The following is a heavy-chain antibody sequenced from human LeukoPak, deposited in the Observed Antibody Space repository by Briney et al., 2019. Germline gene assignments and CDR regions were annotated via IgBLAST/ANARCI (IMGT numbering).Heavy chain of an antibody. J-gene: IGHJ4*02. CDR1: GYTFTGYY. Sequence: SVKVSCKASGYTFTGYYMHWVRQAPGQGLEWMGRINPNSGGTNYAQKFQGRVTMTRDTSISTAYMELSRLRSDDTAVYYCARDYASIYYDSSGHRDYWGQGTLVTVSS. D-gene: IGHD3-22*01. CDR2: INPNSGGT. V-gene: IGHV1-2*06. CDR3: ARDYASIYYDSSGHRDY.